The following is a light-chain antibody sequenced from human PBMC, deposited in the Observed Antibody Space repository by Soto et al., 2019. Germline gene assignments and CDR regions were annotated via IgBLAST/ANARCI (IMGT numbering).Light chain of an antibody. Sequence: EIVFTQSPFTLSLSPGEKATLSCRASQSLDTYTLAWYQQKPGQAPRLLIYGASTRAAAIPDRFIGSGSGTDFALTISRLEPEDFAVYYCQQYAESPLTFGPGTKVDIK. J-gene: IGKJ3*01. CDR1: QSLDTYT. V-gene: IGKV3-20*01. CDR2: GAS. CDR3: QQYAESPLT.